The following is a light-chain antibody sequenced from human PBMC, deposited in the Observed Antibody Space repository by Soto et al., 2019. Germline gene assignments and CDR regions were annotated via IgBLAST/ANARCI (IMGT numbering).Light chain of an antibody. Sequence: EIVLTQSPDTLSLSPGETATLSCRASQSVSSSHLAWYQHKLGQAPRLLIYAASSRETGIPDRFSGSGSGTEFTLTISRLEPEDFAVYYCQQYGDSQWTFGQGTKVDIK. CDR1: QSVSSSH. CDR3: QQYGDSQWT. CDR2: AAS. V-gene: IGKV3-20*01. J-gene: IGKJ1*01.